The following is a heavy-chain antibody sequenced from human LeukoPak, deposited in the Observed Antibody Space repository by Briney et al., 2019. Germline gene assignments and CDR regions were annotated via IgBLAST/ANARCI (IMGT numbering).Heavy chain of an antibody. CDR1: GYTFTSYD. Sequence: ASVKVSCKASGYTFTSYDINWVRQATGQGLEWMGWMNPNSGNTGYAQKFQGRVTMTRNTSISTAYMELSSLRSEDTAVYYCASPMRYDILTGYHGMDVWGQGTTVTVSS. D-gene: IGHD3-9*01. CDR3: ASPMRYDILTGYHGMDV. J-gene: IGHJ6*02. V-gene: IGHV1-8*01. CDR2: MNPNSGNT.